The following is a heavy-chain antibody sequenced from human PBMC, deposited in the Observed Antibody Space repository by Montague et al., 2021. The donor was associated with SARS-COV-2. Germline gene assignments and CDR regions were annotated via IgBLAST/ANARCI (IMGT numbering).Heavy chain of an antibody. CDR1: GFSFTSFT. CDR2: ISRGGDGV. D-gene: IGHD3-22*01. J-gene: IGHJ4*03. Sequence: SLSLSCASSGFSFTSFTMQWVRQAPGKGLEWVSSISRGGDGVSYADSVKGRFTISRDNAKTSLYLQMSSLRAKDTAVYYCAKLSSVTQPDTDYWGQGTLVTVSS. V-gene: IGHV3-21*01. CDR3: AKLSSVTQPDTDY.